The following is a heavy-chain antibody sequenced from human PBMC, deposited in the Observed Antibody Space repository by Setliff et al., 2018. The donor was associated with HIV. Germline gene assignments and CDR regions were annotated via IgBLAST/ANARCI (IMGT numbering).Heavy chain of an antibody. J-gene: IGHJ3*02. CDR1: GGSFTSRSYY. V-gene: IGHV4-39*01. CDR3: ARSKTFYDFWGGYYTHGAFKI. CDR2: IFYSGIT. D-gene: IGHD3-3*01. Sequence: SETLSLTCTVSGGSFTSRSYYWGWIRQPPGKGLEWIGSIFYSGITYYNPSLKSRVTISVDTSKNQFSLNLTSVTAADTAVYYCARSKTFYDFWGGYYTHGAFKIWGLGQWSPS.